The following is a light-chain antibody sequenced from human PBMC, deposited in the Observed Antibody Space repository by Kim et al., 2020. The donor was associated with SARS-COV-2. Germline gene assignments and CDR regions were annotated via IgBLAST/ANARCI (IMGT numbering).Light chain of an antibody. Sequence: SPGERAPLSCRASQSVSSNLAWYQQKPGQAPRLLIYGASTRATGIPARFSGSGSGTEFTLTISSLQSEDFAVYYCQQYNNWPPTTFGQGTKVDIK. V-gene: IGKV3-15*01. CDR3: QQYNNWPPTT. CDR2: GAS. J-gene: IGKJ1*01. CDR1: QSVSSN.